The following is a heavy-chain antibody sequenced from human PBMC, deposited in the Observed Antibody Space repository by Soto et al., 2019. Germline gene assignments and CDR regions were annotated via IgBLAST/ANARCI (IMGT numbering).Heavy chain of an antibody. Sequence: SETLSLTCTVSGGSISSSSYYWGWIRQPPGKGLEWIGSIYYSGSTYYNPSLKSRVTISVDTSKNQFSLKLSSVTAADTAVYYCARLGDLLLWFPRAFDIWGQGTMVTVSS. CDR1: GGSISSSSYY. J-gene: IGHJ3*02. V-gene: IGHV4-39*01. CDR3: ARLGDLLLWFPRAFDI. D-gene: IGHD3-10*01. CDR2: IYYSGST.